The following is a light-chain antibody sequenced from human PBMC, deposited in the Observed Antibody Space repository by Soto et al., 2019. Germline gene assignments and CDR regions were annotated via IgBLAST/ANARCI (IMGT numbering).Light chain of an antibody. CDR1: SSDVGGYNY. CDR3: SSYKSSSTPVV. Sequence: QSALTQPASVSGSPGQSITISCTGTSSDVGGYNYVSWYQQHPGKAPKFMIYEVRNRPSGVSNRFSGSKYGNTASLTISGRQAEEEADYYCSSYKSSSTPVVFGGGTKLTVL. V-gene: IGLV2-14*01. J-gene: IGLJ2*01. CDR2: EVR.